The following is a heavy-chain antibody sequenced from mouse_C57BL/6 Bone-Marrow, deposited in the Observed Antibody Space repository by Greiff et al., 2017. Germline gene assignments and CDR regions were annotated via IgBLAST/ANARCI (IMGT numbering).Heavy chain of an antibody. CDR3: ANYGNSWYFDV. CDR2: IWRGGST. Sequence: VQLQQSGPGLVQPSQSLSITCPVSGFSLTSYGVHWVRQSPGKGLEWLGVIWRGGSTDYTAAFMSRLSITKDNSKSQVFFKMNSLQADDTAIYYGANYGNSWYFDVWGTGTTVTVAA. J-gene: IGHJ1*03. V-gene: IGHV2-5*01. D-gene: IGHD2-1*01. CDR1: GFSLTSYG.